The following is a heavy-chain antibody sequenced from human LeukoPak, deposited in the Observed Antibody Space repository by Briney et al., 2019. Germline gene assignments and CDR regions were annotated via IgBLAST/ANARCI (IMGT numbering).Heavy chain of an antibody. CDR2: ISGSGGST. J-gene: IGHJ4*02. CDR3: AKTPLAVAPGDFFDY. CDR1: GFTFSSYA. Sequence: GGSLRLSCAASGFTFSSYAMNWVRQAPGKGLERVSAISGSGGSTYYADSVKGRFTISRDNSKNTLYLQMNSLRADDTAVYYCAKTPLAVAPGDFFDYWGQGTLVTVSS. V-gene: IGHV3-23*01. D-gene: IGHD6-19*01.